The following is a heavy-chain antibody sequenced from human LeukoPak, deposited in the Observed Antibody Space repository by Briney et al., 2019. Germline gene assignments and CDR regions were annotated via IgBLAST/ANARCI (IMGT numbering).Heavy chain of an antibody. CDR3: AREAIAVAGTHAFDI. J-gene: IGHJ3*02. CDR1: GFTFSDKW. D-gene: IGHD6-19*01. CDR2: IWYDGSNK. V-gene: IGHV3-33*01. Sequence: GGSLRLSCVGSGFTFSDKWMSWVRQAPGKGLEWVAVIWYDGSNKYYADSVKGRFTISRDNSKNTLYLQMNSLRAEDTAVYYCAREAIAVAGTHAFDIWGQGTMVTVSS.